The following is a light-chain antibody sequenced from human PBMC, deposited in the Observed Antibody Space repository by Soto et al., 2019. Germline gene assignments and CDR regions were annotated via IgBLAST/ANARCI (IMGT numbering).Light chain of an antibody. CDR1: SSDVAGYNF. Sequence: QSALTQPASVSGSPGQAITISCTGTSSDVAGYNFVSWYQHHPGQAPKLLIYEVSNRPSGVSHRFSASKSGNTASLTISGLQAEDEADYYCSSYTTSSTVFGTGTKLTVL. J-gene: IGLJ1*01. CDR3: SSYTTSSTV. V-gene: IGLV2-14*01. CDR2: EVS.